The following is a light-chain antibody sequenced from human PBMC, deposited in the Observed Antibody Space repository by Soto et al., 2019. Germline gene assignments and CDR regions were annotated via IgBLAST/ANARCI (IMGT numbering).Light chain of an antibody. CDR3: QQYYSYRT. CDR2: KAS. J-gene: IGKJ1*01. CDR1: QSISTW. V-gene: IGKV1-5*03. Sequence: DIQMTQSPSTLSASVGDRVTITCRASQSISTWLAWYQQKPGKAPKVLIYKASSLESGVPSRFSGSGSGTEFTLTIDSLQPDGFAIYYCQQYYSYRTFGQGTNVEIK.